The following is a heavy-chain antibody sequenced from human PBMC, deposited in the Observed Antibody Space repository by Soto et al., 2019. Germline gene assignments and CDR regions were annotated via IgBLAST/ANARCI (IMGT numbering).Heavy chain of an antibody. J-gene: IGHJ6*02. CDR3: AKVLSLYFGETYYCYYGMDV. CDR2: IRGSGGST. CDR1: GLTFSRAA. Sequence: PGGPLRLPCAASGLTFSRAATSWVRQAPGKGLVWVSAIRGSGGSTYYADYAKGRFTISRDNSKNTLYLQMNSLRADDTAVYYCAKVLSLYFGETYYCYYGMDVWGQGSTVTVSS. V-gene: IGHV3-23*01. D-gene: IGHD3-16*01.